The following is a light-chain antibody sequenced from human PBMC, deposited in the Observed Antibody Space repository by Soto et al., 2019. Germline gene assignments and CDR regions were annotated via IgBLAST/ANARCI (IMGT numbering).Light chain of an antibody. CDR1: HSLLHSNGYNY. Sequence: DTVMTQSPLSLPVTPGEPASISCRSSHSLLHSNGYNYLDWYLQKPGQSPQLLIYLGSNRASGVPDRFSGSGSGTDFTLKISRVEAEDVGVYYCMQALQTTWTFGQGTKVDIK. CDR2: LGS. V-gene: IGKV2-28*01. CDR3: MQALQTTWT. J-gene: IGKJ1*01.